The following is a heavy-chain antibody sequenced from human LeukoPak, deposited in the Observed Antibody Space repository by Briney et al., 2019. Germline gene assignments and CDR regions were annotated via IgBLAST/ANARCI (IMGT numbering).Heavy chain of an antibody. V-gene: IGHV4-30-4*08. CDR1: GGSFSDYY. J-gene: IGHJ4*02. CDR2: IYYSGST. D-gene: IGHD5-12*01. CDR3: ASADIVATIIDY. Sequence: SETLSLTCAVYGGSFSDYYWSWIRQPPGKGLEWIGYIYYSGSTYYNPSLKSRVTISVDTSKNQFSLKLSSVTAADTAVYYCASADIVATIIDYWGQGTLVTVSS.